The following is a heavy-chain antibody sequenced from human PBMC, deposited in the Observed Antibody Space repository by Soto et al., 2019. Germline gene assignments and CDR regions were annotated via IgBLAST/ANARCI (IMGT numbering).Heavy chain of an antibody. V-gene: IGHV3-72*01. J-gene: IGHJ4*02. CDR1: GFTLSDHY. CDR2: TKNRSQSYTI. Sequence: EVQLVESGGDLVQPGGSLRLSCAASGFTLSDHYMDWVRQAPGKGLEWVARTKNRSQSYTIEYAASVKGRFTISRDDSKNSLFLQMNSLKSDDTAVYYCTCWIAARCSWGQGTLVTVAS. CDR3: TCWIAARCS. D-gene: IGHD6-6*01.